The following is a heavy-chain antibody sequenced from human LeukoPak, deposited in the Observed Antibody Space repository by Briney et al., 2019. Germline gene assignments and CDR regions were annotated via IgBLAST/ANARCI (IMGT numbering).Heavy chain of an antibody. CDR3: ARGHTGQNWFDP. Sequence: SQTLSLTCTLAGASISSGNYSWSWTRQTAGKGLEWIGRIHVTGRTDYNPSLKSRVTVSLDTAKNQYSLQLSSVSAADTAIYYCARGHTGQNWFDPWGQGALVTVSS. D-gene: IGHD2-8*02. CDR1: GASISSGNYS. V-gene: IGHV4-61*02. CDR2: IHVTGRT. J-gene: IGHJ5*02.